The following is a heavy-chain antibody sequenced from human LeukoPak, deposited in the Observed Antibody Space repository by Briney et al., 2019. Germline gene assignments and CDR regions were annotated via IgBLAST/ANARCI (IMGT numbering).Heavy chain of an antibody. CDR3: ARVRGYSSASDAFDI. V-gene: IGHV4-59*01. Sequence: SETLSLTCTVSAGSISSYYWTSIRQPPGKGLEWIGYIYYIVSTNYNPSLKTLVTISVETSKNQSPLTLSSVNAADTALFYCARVRGYSSASDAFDIWGQGTMVTVSS. J-gene: IGHJ3*02. D-gene: IGHD5-18*01. CDR1: AGSISSYY. CDR2: IYYIVST.